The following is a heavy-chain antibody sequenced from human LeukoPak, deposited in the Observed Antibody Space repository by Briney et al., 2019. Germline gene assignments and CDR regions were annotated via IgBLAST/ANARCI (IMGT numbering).Heavy chain of an antibody. CDR3: ARAGKQWLAYYYYYGMDV. CDR1: GYTFTRYG. CDR2: ISAYNGNT. Sequence: AAVNVSCKASGYTFTRYGIRGVRPAPGQGLAWMGWISAYNGNTNYAQQLQRRVPMTTDTSTSTAYMELRSLRSDDTAVYYCARAGKQWLAYYYYYGMDVWGQGTTVTVSS. J-gene: IGHJ6*02. D-gene: IGHD6-19*01. V-gene: IGHV1-18*01.